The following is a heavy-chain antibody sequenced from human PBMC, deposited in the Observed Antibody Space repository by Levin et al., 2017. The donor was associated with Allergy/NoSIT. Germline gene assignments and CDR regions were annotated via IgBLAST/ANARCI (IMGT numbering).Heavy chain of an antibody. CDR3: ARGPKTDYGDYPTQYFDY. CDR2: INHSGST. V-gene: IGHV4-34*01. D-gene: IGHD4-17*01. J-gene: IGHJ4*02. CDR1: GGSFSGYY. Sequence: PSETLSLTCAVYGGSFSGYYWSRIRQPPGKGLEWIGEINHSGSTNYNPSLKSRVTISVDTSKNQFSLKLNSVTAADTAVYYCARGPKTDYGDYPTQYFDYWGQETLVTVSS.